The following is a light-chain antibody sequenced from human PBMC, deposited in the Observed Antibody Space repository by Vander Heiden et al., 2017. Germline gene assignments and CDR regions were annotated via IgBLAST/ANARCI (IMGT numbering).Light chain of an antibody. J-gene: IGKJ5*01. CDR3: QQTTIFPRT. V-gene: IGKV1D-12*01. Sequence: DIQMTQSPSSVSAFVGDRVTITCRASENINTLLAWYQQKPGKAPTLLIYTATGLQSGVPSRFSGSGSGTDFTLTIDNLQPEDFATYYCQQTTIFPRTFGQGTRLEIK. CDR2: TAT. CDR1: ENINTL.